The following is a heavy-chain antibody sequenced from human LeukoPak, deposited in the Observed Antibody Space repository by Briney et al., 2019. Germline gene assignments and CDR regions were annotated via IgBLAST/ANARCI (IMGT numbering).Heavy chain of an antibody. CDR1: GFTFSSYW. D-gene: IGHD1-7*01. Sequence: GGSLRLSCAAPGFTFSSYWMHWVRQGPGKGLVWVSHIKSDGTDTSYADSVKGRFTISRDNAKNTLYLQMNSLRAEDTGVYYCARDLHWNSVDYWGQGTLVSVSS. CDR2: IKSDGTDT. V-gene: IGHV3-74*01. J-gene: IGHJ4*02. CDR3: ARDLHWNSVDY.